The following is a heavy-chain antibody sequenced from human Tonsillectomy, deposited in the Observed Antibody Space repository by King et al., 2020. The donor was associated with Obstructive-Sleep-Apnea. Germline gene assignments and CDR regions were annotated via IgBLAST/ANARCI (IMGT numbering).Heavy chain of an antibody. J-gene: IGHJ3*02. CDR2: ICHTGSN. Sequence: VQLQESGPGLVKPSGTLSLTCAVSGGSISSTKWWSWVRQPPGKGLEWIGEICHTGSNNYNPSLKSRVTISVDKSKNQFSLRLRSVTAADTAVYYCARVIAPAGPDAFDIWGQGTMVTVSS. V-gene: IGHV4-4*02. CDR1: GGSISSTKW. CDR3: ARVIAPAGPDAFDI. D-gene: IGHD6-13*01.